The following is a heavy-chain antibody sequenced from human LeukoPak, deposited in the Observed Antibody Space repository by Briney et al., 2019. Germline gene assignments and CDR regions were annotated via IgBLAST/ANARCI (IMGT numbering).Heavy chain of an antibody. CDR2: ISGNGGRT. D-gene: IGHD1-26*01. J-gene: IGHJ6*03. Sequence: GSLRLSCAASGFTFSILDMSWVRQAPGKGLEWVSAISGNGGRTYYADSVKGRFTISRDNSKNTLYLQMNSLRAEDTAVYYCARDRGIVGTTGYYYMDVWGKGTTVTVSS. CDR3: ARDRGIVGTTGYYYMDV. V-gene: IGHV3-23*01. CDR1: GFTFSILD.